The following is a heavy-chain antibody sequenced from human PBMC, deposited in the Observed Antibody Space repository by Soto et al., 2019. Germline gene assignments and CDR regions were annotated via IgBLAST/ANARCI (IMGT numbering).Heavy chain of an antibody. CDR2: INPSGGST. CDR3: ARDTAVSGVPAATVYYYGMDV. CDR1: GYTFTSYY. Sequence: ASVKVSCKASGYTFTSYYMHWVRQAPGQGLEWMGIINPSGGSTSYAQKFQGRVTMTRDTSTSTVYVELSSLRSEDTAVYYCARDTAVSGVPAATVYYYGMDVWGQGTTVTVSS. J-gene: IGHJ6*02. V-gene: IGHV1-46*01. D-gene: IGHD2-2*01.